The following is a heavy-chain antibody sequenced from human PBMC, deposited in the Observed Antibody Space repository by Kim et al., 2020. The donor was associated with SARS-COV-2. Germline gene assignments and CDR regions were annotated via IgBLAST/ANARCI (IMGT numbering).Heavy chain of an antibody. V-gene: IGHV3-23*01. CDR3: AKVVGASQGDY. D-gene: IGHD1-26*01. Sequence: YADSVEGRLTISRDNSKNTLYLQMNSLRVEDTAIYYCAKVVGASQGDYWGQGTLVTVSS. J-gene: IGHJ4*02.